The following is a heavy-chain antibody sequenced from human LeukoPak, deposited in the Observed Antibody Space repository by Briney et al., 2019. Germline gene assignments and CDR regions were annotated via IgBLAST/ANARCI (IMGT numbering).Heavy chain of an antibody. CDR3: ARGLYCSGGSCYRTLWFDY. J-gene: IGHJ4*02. D-gene: IGHD2-15*01. Sequence: GGSLRLSCAASGFTVSSNYMSWVRQAPGKGLEWVSVIYSGGSTYYADSVKGRFTISRDNSKNTLYLRMNSLRAEDTAVYYCARGLYCSGGSCYRTLWFDYWGQGTLVTVSS. CDR2: IYSGGST. V-gene: IGHV3-53*01. CDR1: GFTVSSNY.